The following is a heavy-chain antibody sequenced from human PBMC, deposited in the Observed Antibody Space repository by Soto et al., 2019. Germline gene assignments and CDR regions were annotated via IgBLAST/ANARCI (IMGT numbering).Heavy chain of an antibody. CDR2: INIDGIT. J-gene: IGHJ4*02. Sequence: GGSLRLSCAASGFTFSSYWMHWVRQAPGKGLVWVSRINIDGITSYADSVKGRFTISKDNAKNTLYLQMNTLGAGDTAVYYCARGDGDNYDGHGYLARHWGQGTLVTVSS. CDR3: ARGDGDNYDGHGYLARH. V-gene: IGHV3-74*01. D-gene: IGHD3-22*01. CDR1: GFTFSSYW.